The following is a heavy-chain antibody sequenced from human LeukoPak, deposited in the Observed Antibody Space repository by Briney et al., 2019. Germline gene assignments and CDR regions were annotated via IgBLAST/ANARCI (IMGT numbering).Heavy chain of an antibody. CDR3: AREAGDGSGSFDY. CDR2: INPNSGGT. Sequence: ASVKVSCKASGYTFTGYYMHWVRQAPGQGLEWMGRINPNSGGTNYAQKFQDRVSMTWETSISTASMELSRLRSDDTAVYYCAREAGDGSGSFDYWGQGTLVTVSS. V-gene: IGHV1-2*06. J-gene: IGHJ4*02. CDR1: GYTFTGYY. D-gene: IGHD3-10*01.